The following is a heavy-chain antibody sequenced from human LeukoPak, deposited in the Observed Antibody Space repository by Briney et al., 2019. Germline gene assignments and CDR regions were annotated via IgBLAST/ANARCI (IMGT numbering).Heavy chain of an antibody. CDR1: GGSISSSSYY. D-gene: IGHD6-19*01. J-gene: IGHJ5*02. CDR3: ARYQQWLVGVNWFDP. V-gene: IGHV4-39*01. CDR2: IYYSGST. Sequence: SDTLSLTCAVSGGSISSSSYYWGWIRQPPGKGLEWIGSIYYSGSTYYNPSLKSRVTISVDTSKNQFSLKLSSVTAADTAVYYCARYQQWLVGVNWFDPWGQGTLVTVSS.